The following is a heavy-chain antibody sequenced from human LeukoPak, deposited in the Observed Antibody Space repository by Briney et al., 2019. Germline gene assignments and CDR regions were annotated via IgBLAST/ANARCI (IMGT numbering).Heavy chain of an antibody. CDR1: GYTFTDYY. Sequence: ASVKISCKVSGYTFTDYYMHWGQQAPGKGPEWMGLVDSEDGETIYAEKFQGRVTITADTSTDTAYMELSSLRSEDTAVYYCATICSSWLDYWGQGTLVTVSS. D-gene: IGHD6-13*01. J-gene: IGHJ4*02. V-gene: IGHV1-69-2*01. CDR2: VDSEDGET. CDR3: ATICSSWLDY.